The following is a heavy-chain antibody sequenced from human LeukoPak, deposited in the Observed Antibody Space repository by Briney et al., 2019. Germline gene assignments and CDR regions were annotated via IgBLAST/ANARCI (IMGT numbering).Heavy chain of an antibody. Sequence: GGSLRLSCAASGFTFSSYAMSWVRQAPGKGLEWVSAISGSGGSTYYADSVKGRFTISRDNGKNSLYLQLNSLRAEDTAVYYCATDRGFASFDYWGQGTLVTVSS. J-gene: IGHJ4*02. CDR1: GFTFSSYA. CDR2: ISGSGGST. V-gene: IGHV3-23*01. D-gene: IGHD3-3*01. CDR3: ATDRGFASFDY.